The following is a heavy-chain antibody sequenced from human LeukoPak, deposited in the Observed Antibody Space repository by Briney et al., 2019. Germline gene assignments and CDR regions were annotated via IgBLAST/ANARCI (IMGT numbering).Heavy chain of an antibody. J-gene: IGHJ6*04. V-gene: IGHV4-34*01. CDR1: GGSFSGYY. CDR3: ARGRCSSASCPIDYYYYGMDV. Sequence: PSETLSLTCAVYGGSFSGYYWSWIRQPPGKGLEWIGEINHSGSTNYNPSLKSRVTISVDTSKNQFSLKLSSVTAADTAVYYCARGRCSSASCPIDYYYYGMDVWGKGTTVTVSS. D-gene: IGHD2-2*01. CDR2: INHSGST.